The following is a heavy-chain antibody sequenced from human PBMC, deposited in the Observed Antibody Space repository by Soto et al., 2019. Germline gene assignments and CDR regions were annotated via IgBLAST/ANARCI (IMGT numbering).Heavy chain of an antibody. V-gene: IGHV1-69*06. CDR1: GGTFSSYA. Sequence: SVKVSCKASGGTFSSYAISWVRQAPGHGLEWMGGIIPIFGTANYAQKLQGRVTITADKSKSTAYMELSSLRSEDTAVYYCARPTAYSSGWYGHGMDVWGQGTTVTVSS. D-gene: IGHD6-19*01. CDR2: IIPIFGTA. CDR3: ARPTAYSSGWYGHGMDV. J-gene: IGHJ6*02.